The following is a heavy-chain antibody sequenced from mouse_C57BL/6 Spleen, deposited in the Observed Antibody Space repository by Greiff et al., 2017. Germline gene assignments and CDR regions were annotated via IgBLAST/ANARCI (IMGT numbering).Heavy chain of an antibody. D-gene: IGHD4-1*01. CDR2: INPGSGGT. J-gene: IGHJ4*01. CDR3: AKGSGGLGRRDAMDY. V-gene: IGHV1-54*01. CDR1: GYAFTNYL. Sequence: QVQLQQSGAELVRPGTSVKVSCKASGYAFTNYLIAWVKQRPGQGLEWIGVINPGSGGTNYNEKFKGKATLTADKSSSTAYMQLSSLKSEDSAVYFCAKGSGGLGRRDAMDYWGQGTSVTVAS.